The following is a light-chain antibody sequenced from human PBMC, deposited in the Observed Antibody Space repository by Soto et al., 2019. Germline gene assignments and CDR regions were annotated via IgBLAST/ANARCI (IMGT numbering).Light chain of an antibody. CDR2: LNSDGSH. V-gene: IGLV4-69*01. J-gene: IGLJ7*01. CDR3: QTWGTGIHV. Sequence: QAVVTQSPSASASLGASVKLTCTLSSGHSSYAIAWHQQQPEKGPRYLMKLNSDGSHSKGDGIPDRFSGSSSGAERYLTISSLQSGDEADYYCQTWGTGIHVFGGGTQLTVL. CDR1: SGHSSYA.